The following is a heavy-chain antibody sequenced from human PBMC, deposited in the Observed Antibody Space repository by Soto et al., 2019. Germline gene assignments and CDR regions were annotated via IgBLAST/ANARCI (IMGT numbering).Heavy chain of an antibody. CDR2: IYHSGGT. D-gene: IGHD4-4*01. CDR1: GGSISSGGNS. Sequence: QLQLQESGSGLVKPSQTLSLTCTVSGGSISSGGNSWSWIRQPPGKGLEWIGYIYHSGGTYYSPSLKSRITISLDRSKNQFSLKLSSVTAADTAVYYCARSTTVFSAFDIWGQGTLVTVSS. J-gene: IGHJ3*02. V-gene: IGHV4-30-2*01. CDR3: ARSTTVFSAFDI.